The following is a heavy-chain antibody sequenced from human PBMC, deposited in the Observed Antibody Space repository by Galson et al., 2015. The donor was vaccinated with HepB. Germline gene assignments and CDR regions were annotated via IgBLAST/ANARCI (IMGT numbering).Heavy chain of an antibody. D-gene: IGHD6-13*01. CDR3: AREVQQQLASLYFDY. CDR2: IWYDGSNK. J-gene: IGHJ4*02. V-gene: IGHV3-33*01. Sequence: SLRLSCAASGFTFSSYGMHWVRQAPGKGLEWVAVIWYDGSNKYYADSVKGRFTISRDNSKNTLYLQMNSLRAEDTAVYYCAREVQQQLASLYFDYWGQGTLVTVSS. CDR1: GFTFSSYG.